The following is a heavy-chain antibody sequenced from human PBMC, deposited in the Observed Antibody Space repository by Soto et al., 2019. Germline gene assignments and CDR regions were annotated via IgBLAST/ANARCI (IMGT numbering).Heavy chain of an antibody. D-gene: IGHD1-26*01. Sequence: GGSLILSFAASGFTFSSYAMSWVRQAPGKGLEWVSAISGSGDITYYAASVKGRITISKDNTKNALYLQMNSLRDEDTASYYCANAKVGATTGRFDYWGQGTLVTVSS. CDR1: GFTFSSYA. J-gene: IGHJ4*02. CDR3: ANAKVGATTGRFDY. V-gene: IGHV3-23*01. CDR2: ISGSGDIT.